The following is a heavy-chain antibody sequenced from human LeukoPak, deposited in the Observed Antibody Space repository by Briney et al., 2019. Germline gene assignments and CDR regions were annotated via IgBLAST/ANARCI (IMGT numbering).Heavy chain of an antibody. J-gene: IGHJ5*02. Sequence: GASVKVSCKASGYTFINNWMHWVRQAPGQGLEWVGLINPTGTTTLYAQKFQGRVTLTRDMSTSTDYMELRSLKSEDTAVYYCARDNSVGDIAWWFDPWGQGTLVTVSS. CDR2: INPTGTTT. CDR1: GYTFINNW. CDR3: ARDNSVGDIAWWFDP. D-gene: IGHD3-10*01. V-gene: IGHV1-46*01.